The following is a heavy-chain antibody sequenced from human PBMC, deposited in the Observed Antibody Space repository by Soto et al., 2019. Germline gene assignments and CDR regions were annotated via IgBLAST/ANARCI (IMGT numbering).Heavy chain of an antibody. D-gene: IGHD3-10*01. J-gene: IGHJ4*02. CDR1: GGSISSGGYY. V-gene: IGHV4-31*03. Sequence: QVQLQESGPGLVKPSQTLSLTCTVSGGSISSGGYYWSWIRQHPGKGLEWIGYIYYSGSTYYNPSLKSRVTISVDTSKNQFSLKLSSVTAAHTAVYYCARGVTLVRGVIHTPYFDYWGQGALVTVSS. CDR3: ARGVTLVRGVIHTPYFDY. CDR2: IYYSGST.